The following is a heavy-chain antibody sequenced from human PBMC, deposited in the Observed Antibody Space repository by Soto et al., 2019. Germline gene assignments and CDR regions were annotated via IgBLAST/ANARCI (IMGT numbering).Heavy chain of an antibody. CDR3: ARARGYSYGQVDS. J-gene: IGHJ4*02. CDR1: GYTFTSYA. D-gene: IGHD5-18*01. CDR2: INTGNGDT. Sequence: ASVKVSCKASGYTFTSYAIHWVRQAPGQRLEWMGWINTGNGDTKYSQKFQGRVTITRDTSASTAYMDLSSLRSEDTAVYYCARARGYSYGQVDSWGQGTLVTVSS. V-gene: IGHV1-3*04.